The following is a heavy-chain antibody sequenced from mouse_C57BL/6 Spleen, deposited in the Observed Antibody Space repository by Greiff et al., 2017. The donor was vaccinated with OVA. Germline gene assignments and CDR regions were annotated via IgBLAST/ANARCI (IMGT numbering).Heavy chain of an antibody. V-gene: IGHV5-17*01. CDR1: GFTLSDYG. Sequence: EVKLVESGGGLVKPGGSLKLSCAASGFTLSDYGMHWVRQAPEKGLEWVAYISSGSSTIYYADTVKGRFTISRDNAKNTLFLQMTSLRSEDTAMYYCARTGGYFDVWGTGTTVTVSS. CDR2: ISSGSSTI. J-gene: IGHJ1*03. CDR3: ARTGGYFDV.